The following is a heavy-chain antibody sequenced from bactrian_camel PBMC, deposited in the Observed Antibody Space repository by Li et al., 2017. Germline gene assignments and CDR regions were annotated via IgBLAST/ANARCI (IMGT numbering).Heavy chain of an antibody. D-gene: IGHD2*01. V-gene: IGHV3S1*01. J-gene: IGHJ4*01. Sequence: VQLVESGGGSAQAGGSLRLSCVVSGFGYDYDRICMAWVRQAPGKEREVVATLYTAGSITSYADSLKGRFSISKDNARNWLDLQMDSLEPGDTARYYCAADRRRHGPPSLRPGDYSVWGQGTQVTVS. CDR2: LYTAGSIT. CDR3: AADRRRHGPPSLRPGDYSV. CDR1: GFGYDYDRIC.